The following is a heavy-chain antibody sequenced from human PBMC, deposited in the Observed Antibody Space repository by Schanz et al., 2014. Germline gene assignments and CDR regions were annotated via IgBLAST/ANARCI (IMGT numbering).Heavy chain of an antibody. V-gene: IGHV3-30*19. Sequence: QVQLVESGGGLVQPGRSLRLSCAASGFAFSVYGMHWVRQAPGKGLEWVAVISYDGSNKYYADSVKGRFTISRDNAKNSLYLQMNSLRAEDTAVYYCAREQIMAAAGLVDYWGHGTLVTVSS. CDR3: AREQIMAAAGLVDY. D-gene: IGHD6-13*01. J-gene: IGHJ4*01. CDR2: ISYDGSNK. CDR1: GFAFSVYG.